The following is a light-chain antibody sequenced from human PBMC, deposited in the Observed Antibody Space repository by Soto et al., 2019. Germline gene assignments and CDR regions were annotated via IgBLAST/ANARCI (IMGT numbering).Light chain of an antibody. CDR1: QNINTY. CDR3: QRYNGWPLS. CDR2: DAA. V-gene: IGKV1-39*02. J-gene: IGKJ4*01. Sequence: DIQITQSPYSLSASVWDRGTIACLASQNINTYLNWYQQKPGKAPKLLIFDAASLQNGVPSRFSGGGSGTEFTLTINSLQSEDFAVYYCQRYNGWPLSFGGGTKVDI.